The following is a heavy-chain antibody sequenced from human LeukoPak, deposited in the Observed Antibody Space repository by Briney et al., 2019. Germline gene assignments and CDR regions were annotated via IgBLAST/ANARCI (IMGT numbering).Heavy chain of an antibody. CDR1: GFTFSSYS. Sequence: GGSLRLSCAASGFTFSSYSMNWVRQAPGKGLEWVSSISSSSSYIYYADSVKGRFTISRDNAKNSLYLQMNSLRAEDTAVYYCAGAQSSGSYSYWGQGTLVTVSS. CDR2: ISSSSSYI. J-gene: IGHJ4*02. D-gene: IGHD1-26*01. CDR3: AGAQSSGSYSY. V-gene: IGHV3-21*01.